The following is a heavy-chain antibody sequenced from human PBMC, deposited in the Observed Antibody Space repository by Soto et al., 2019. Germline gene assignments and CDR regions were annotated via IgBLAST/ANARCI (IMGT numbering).Heavy chain of an antibody. D-gene: IGHD1-26*01. CDR1: GGSFTSNNW. V-gene: IGHV4-4*02. J-gene: IGHJ4*02. CDR2: IYRTGST. CDR3: AKAGSYSGSSGRVDY. Sequence: SETLSLTCAVSGGSFTSNNWWTWVRQPPGQGLEWIGEIYRTGSTNYNPSLKSRVTISLDKSENQFSLKVTSLTAADTAVYYCAKAGSYSGSSGRVDYWGQGILVTVSS.